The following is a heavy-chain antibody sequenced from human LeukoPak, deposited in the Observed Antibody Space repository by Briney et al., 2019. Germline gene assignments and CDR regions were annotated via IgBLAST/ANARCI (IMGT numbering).Heavy chain of an antibody. CDR1: GYTFTSYG. V-gene: IGHV1-18*01. Sequence: ASVKVSCKASGYTFTSYGIRWVRQAPGQGLEWMGWISAYNGNTNYAQKLQGRVTMTTDTSTSTAYMELRSLRSDDTAVYYCARASIRDVYYYGSGSPGHLDYWGQGTLVTVSS. CDR3: ARASIRDVYYYGSGSPGHLDY. J-gene: IGHJ4*02. D-gene: IGHD3-10*01. CDR2: ISAYNGNT.